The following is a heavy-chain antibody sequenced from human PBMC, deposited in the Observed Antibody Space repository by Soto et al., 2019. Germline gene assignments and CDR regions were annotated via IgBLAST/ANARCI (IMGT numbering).Heavy chain of an antibody. D-gene: IGHD2-8*01. CDR3: ARVPSLMVYASPTNYGMDV. CDR2: INPNSGGT. Sequence: ASVKVSCKASGYTFTGYYMHWVRQAPGQGLEWMGWINPNSGGTNYAQKFQGRVTMTRDTSISTAYMELSRLRSDDPAVYYCARVPSLMVYASPTNYGMDVCGQGTTVTVSS. CDR1: GYTFTGYY. J-gene: IGHJ6*02. V-gene: IGHV1-2*02.